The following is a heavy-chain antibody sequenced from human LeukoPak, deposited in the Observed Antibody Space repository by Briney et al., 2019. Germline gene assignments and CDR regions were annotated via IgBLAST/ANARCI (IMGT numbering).Heavy chain of an antibody. D-gene: IGHD6-19*01. V-gene: IGHV4-34*01. J-gene: IGHJ6*02. Sequence: SETLSLTCAVYGGSFSGYYWSWIRQPPGKGLEWIGEINHSGSTNYNPSLKSRVTISVDTSKNQFSLKLSSVTAADTAVYYCAREESSGWSGLFPYYYCGMDVWGQGTTVTVSS. CDR2: INHSGST. CDR1: GGSFSGYY. CDR3: AREESSGWSGLFPYYYCGMDV.